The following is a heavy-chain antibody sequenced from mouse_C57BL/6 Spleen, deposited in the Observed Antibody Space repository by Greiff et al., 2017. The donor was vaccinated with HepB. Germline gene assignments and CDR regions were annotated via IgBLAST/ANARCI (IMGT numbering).Heavy chain of an antibody. Sequence: EVKVVESGGGLVKPGGSLKLSCAASGFTFSDYGMHWVRQAPEKGLEWVAYISSGSSTIYYADTVKGRFTISRDHAKNTLFLQMTSLRSEDTAMYYCARQLGRGYVDVWGTGTTVTVSS. CDR2: ISSGSSTI. CDR3: ARQLGRGYVDV. J-gene: IGHJ1*03. V-gene: IGHV5-17*01. CDR1: GFTFSDYG. D-gene: IGHD4-1*02.